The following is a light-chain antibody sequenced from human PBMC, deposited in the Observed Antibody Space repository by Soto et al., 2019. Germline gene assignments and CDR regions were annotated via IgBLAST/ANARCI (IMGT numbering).Light chain of an antibody. V-gene: IGKV3-20*01. CDR3: QRYGGSPRWT. CDR1: QSVSDTF. J-gene: IGKJ1*01. CDR2: GAS. Sequence: EIVLTQSPGTLSLFPGERATLSCRASQSVSDTFLAWYQQKPGQAPRHLIYGASNRATGIPARFSGSGSGTDFTLTISRLGPEDFAVYYCQRYGGSPRWTCGQGAKVEFK.